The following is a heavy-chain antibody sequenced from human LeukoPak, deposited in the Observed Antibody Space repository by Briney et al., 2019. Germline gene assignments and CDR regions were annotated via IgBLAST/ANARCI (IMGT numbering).Heavy chain of an antibody. CDR2: ISFDGSDK. CDR1: GFTFSSYG. J-gene: IGHJ4*02. CDR3: AKSGTTLYYLNY. V-gene: IGHV3-30*18. Sequence: GGSLRLSCAASGFTFSSYGMHWVRQAPGKGLEGVAVISFDGSDKYFADSVKGRFTISRDNSKNTLYLQMNSLRAEDAAVYFCAKSGTTLYYLNYWGQGTPVTVSS. D-gene: IGHD1-1*01.